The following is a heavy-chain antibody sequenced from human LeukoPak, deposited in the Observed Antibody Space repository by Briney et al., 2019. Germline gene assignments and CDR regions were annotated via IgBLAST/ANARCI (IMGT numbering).Heavy chain of an antibody. CDR1: GFSVTNNY. CDR2: IYHSGSA. V-gene: IGHV4-4*02. CDR3: ARVDYCSGDSCYPRAFDP. D-gene: IGHD2-15*01. J-gene: IGHJ5*02. Sequence: GSLRLSCAVSGFSVTNNYMSWVRQPPGKGLEWIGEIYHSGSANYNPSLKSRVAISVDKSKNQFSLTLSSVTAADTALYYCARVDYCSGDSCYPRAFDPWGQGTLVTVSS.